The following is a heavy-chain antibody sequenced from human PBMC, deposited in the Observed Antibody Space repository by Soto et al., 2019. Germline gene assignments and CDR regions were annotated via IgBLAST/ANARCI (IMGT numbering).Heavy chain of an antibody. D-gene: IGHD6-19*01. V-gene: IGHV3-21*01. J-gene: IGHJ4*02. Sequence: GGCLSLSCAASGFTFSSYTMNWVRQAPGKGLEWVSSISSSSSYIYYADSVKGRFTISRDNAKNSLYLQMNSLRAEDTAVYYCARDSSSGWSGDYWGQGTLVTVSS. CDR2: ISSSSSYI. CDR3: ARDSSSGWSGDY. CDR1: GFTFSSYT.